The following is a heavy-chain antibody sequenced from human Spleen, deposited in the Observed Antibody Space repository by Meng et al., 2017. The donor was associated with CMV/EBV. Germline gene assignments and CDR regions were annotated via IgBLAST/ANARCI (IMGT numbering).Heavy chain of an antibody. V-gene: IGHV3-74*01. Sequence: GESLKISCSASGFIFSNYWMHWVRQGPGKGLVWVSRINGDGSDTSYADSVKGRFTISRDNTKNTLYLQMNSLRAEDSAVYYCARGHDFWSDYYIAGYWGQGTLVTVSS. J-gene: IGHJ4*02. D-gene: IGHD3-3*01. CDR1: GFIFSNYW. CDR2: INGDGSDT. CDR3: ARGHDFWSDYYIAGY.